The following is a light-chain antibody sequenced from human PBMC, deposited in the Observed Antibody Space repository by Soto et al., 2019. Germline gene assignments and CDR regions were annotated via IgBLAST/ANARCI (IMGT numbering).Light chain of an antibody. V-gene: IGKV1-5*01. CDR2: DAS. CDR1: QSISNW. CDR3: QQYNSYPWT. J-gene: IGKJ1*01. Sequence: DIQMTQSPSTLSASVGDRDTITCRASQSISNWLAWYQQRPGQAPKLLIYDASSLESGVPSTFSGSASGTEFTLTISSLQPDDFATYYCQQYNSYPWTFGQGTKVDIK.